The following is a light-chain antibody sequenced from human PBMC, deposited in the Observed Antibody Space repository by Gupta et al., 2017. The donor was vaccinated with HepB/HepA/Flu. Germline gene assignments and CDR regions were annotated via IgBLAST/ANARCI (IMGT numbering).Light chain of an antibody. CDR2: DAS. CDR3: QQEIHRHPNVT. J-gene: IGKJ1*01. Sequence: EIVMTQSPATLPVSPGEGVTLSCTASQNVINKLAWYQQKVGQAPRLLIFDASTRANGVPARFSGSGVGAEATLTINSRQSEDFEVYYCQQEIHRHPNVTFGQGTKVEIK. V-gene: IGKV3-15*01. CDR1: QNVINK.